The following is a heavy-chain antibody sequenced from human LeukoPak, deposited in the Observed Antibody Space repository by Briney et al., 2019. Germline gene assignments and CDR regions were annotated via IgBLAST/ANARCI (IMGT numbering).Heavy chain of an antibody. Sequence: GGSLRLSCAASGFTFSSYWMHWVRQAPGKGLLWVSCINTDGSVMRYADSVRGRFTISRDNAKNTLYLQMNSLRVEDTAVYYCATAGGLPTAMGFDPWGQGALVSVST. CDR3: ATAGGLPTAMGFDP. CDR1: GFTFSSYW. D-gene: IGHD2-2*01. J-gene: IGHJ5*02. V-gene: IGHV3-74*01. CDR2: INTDGSVM.